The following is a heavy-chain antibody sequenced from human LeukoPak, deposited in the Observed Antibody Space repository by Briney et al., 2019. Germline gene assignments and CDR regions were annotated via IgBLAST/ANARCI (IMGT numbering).Heavy chain of an antibody. J-gene: IGHJ4*02. CDR1: GFTFSSYS. Sequence: AGGSLRLSCAASGFTFSSYSMNWVRQAPGKGLEWVSSISSSSYIYYADSVKGRFTISRDNAKNSLYLQMNSLRAEDTAVYYCARDGLWLSNSLDYWGQGTLVTVSS. V-gene: IGHV3-21*01. CDR3: ARDGLWLSNSLDY. D-gene: IGHD5-18*01. CDR2: ISSSSYI.